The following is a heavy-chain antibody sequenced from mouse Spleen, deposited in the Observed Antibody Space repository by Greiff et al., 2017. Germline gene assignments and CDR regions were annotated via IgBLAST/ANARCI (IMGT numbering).Heavy chain of an antibody. J-gene: IGHJ2*01. Sequence: VQLQQSGAELVKPGASVKISCKASGYAFSSYWMNWVKQRPGKGLEWIGQIYPGDGDTNYNGKFKGKATLTADKSSSTAYMQLSSLTSEDSAVYFCARSEYDSYFDYWGQGTTLTVSS. V-gene: IGHV1-80*01. CDR2: IYPGDGDT. CDR1: GYAFSSYW. CDR3: ARSEYDSYFDY. D-gene: IGHD2-4*01.